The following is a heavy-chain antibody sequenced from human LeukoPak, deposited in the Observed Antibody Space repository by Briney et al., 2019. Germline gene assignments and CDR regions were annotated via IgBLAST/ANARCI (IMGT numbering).Heavy chain of an antibody. D-gene: IGHD3-10*01. Sequence: GGSLRLSCADSGFTFDDYGMSWVRQAPGKGLEWVSGINWNGGSTGYADSVKGRFTISRDNAKNSLYLQMNSLRAEDTALYYCARDKFGELFDAFDIWGQGTMVTVSS. CDR1: GFTFDDYG. J-gene: IGHJ3*02. CDR2: INWNGGST. V-gene: IGHV3-20*04. CDR3: ARDKFGELFDAFDI.